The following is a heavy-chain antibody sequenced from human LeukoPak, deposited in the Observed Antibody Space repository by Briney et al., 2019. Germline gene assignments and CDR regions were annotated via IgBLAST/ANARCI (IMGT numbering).Heavy chain of an antibody. V-gene: IGHV1-46*01. J-gene: IGHJ6*03. CDR3: ARGPRITLVRGGQWYYYMDV. CDR2: INPSGGST. CDR1: GYTFSINY. D-gene: IGHD3-10*01. Sequence: ASVKVSCKASGYTFSINYMHWVRQAPGQGLEWMGLINPSGGSTNYAQKFQGRVTMTRDTSTSTVYMELSSLRSEDTAVYYCARGPRITLVRGGQWYYYMDVWGKGTTVTISS.